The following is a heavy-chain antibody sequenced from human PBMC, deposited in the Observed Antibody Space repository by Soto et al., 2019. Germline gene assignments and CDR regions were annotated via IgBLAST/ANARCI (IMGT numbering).Heavy chain of an antibody. CDR1: GFTFSTYG. CDR3: AKDHLPSTVTTPGY. D-gene: IGHD4-17*01. Sequence: QVQLVESGGGVVQPGRSLRLSCAASGFTFSTYGMHWVRQAPGKGLEWVAVISYDGNNKYYADSVKGRFTIARDNSKNPLFLQMDSLRAEDKAVYYCAKDHLPSTVTTPGYWGQGTLVTVSS. CDR2: ISYDGNNK. V-gene: IGHV3-30*18. J-gene: IGHJ4*02.